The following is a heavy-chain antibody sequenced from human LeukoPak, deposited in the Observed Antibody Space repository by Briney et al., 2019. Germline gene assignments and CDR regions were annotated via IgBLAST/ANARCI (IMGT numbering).Heavy chain of an antibody. Sequence: SETLSLTCTVSGGSITSYYWSWIRQPPGKGLEWIGYIYYSGSANYNPSLKSRITISVDTSKNQFSLKLSSVTAADTAVYYCARATKRQLLGAFDIWGQGTMVTVSS. CDR2: IYYSGSA. J-gene: IGHJ3*02. V-gene: IGHV4-59*01. D-gene: IGHD1-1*01. CDR3: ARATKRQLLGAFDI. CDR1: GGSITSYY.